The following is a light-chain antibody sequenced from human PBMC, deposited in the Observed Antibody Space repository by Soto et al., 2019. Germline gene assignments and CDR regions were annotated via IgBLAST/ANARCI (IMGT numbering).Light chain of an antibody. J-gene: IGKJ4*01. CDR2: GAS. CDR3: QQYNNWPLT. Sequence: EILMTQSPATLSVSPGERATLSCRASQSVSSYLAWYQQKPGQAPRLLIYGASTRATGIPARFSGSGSGTEFTLTISSLQSEDFAVYYCQQYNNWPLTFGGGTKVEIK. V-gene: IGKV3-15*01. CDR1: QSVSSY.